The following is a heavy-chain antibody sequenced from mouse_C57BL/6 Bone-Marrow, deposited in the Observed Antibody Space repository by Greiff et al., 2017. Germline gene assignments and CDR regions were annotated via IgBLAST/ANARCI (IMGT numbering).Heavy chain of an antibody. CDR3: ATTVVGSYWYFDV. CDR1: GFTFSDYG. V-gene: IGHV5-17*01. D-gene: IGHD1-1*01. Sequence: EVKLVESGGGLVKPGGSLKLSCAASGFTFSDYGMHWVRQAPEKGLEWVAYISSGSSTIYYADTVKGRFTISRDNAKNTLFLQMTSLRSEDTAMYYCATTVVGSYWYFDVWGTGTTVTVSS. J-gene: IGHJ1*03. CDR2: ISSGSSTI.